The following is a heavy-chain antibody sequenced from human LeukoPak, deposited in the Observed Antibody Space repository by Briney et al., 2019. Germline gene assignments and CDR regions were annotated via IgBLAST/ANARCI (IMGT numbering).Heavy chain of an antibody. V-gene: IGHV4-4*07. CDR3: ARGGCSSTSCPLDY. J-gene: IGHJ4*02. Sequence: SETLSLTCTVSGGSISSYYWSWIRQPAGKGLEWIGRIYTSGSTNYNPSLKSRVTMSVDTSKNQFSLKLSSVTAADTAVYYCARGGCSSTSCPLDYWGQGTLVTVSS. CDR2: IYTSGST. D-gene: IGHD2-2*01. CDR1: GGSISSYY.